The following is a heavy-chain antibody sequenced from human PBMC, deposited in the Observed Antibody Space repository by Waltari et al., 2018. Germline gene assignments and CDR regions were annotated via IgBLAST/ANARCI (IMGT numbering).Heavy chain of an antibody. CDR3: ARMSGSGSYGY. CDR2: IYYSGST. J-gene: IGHJ4*02. V-gene: IGHV4-39*07. Sequence: QLQLQESGPGLVKPSETLSLTCTVSGGSISSSSYYWGWIRQPPGKGLEWIGSIYYSGSTYYNPSLKSRVTISVDTSKNQFSLKLSSVTAADTAGYYCARMSGSGSYGYWGQGTLVTVSS. D-gene: IGHD1-26*01. CDR1: GGSISSSSYY.